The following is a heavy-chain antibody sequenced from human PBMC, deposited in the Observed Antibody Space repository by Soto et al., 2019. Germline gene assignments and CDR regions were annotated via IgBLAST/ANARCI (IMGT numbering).Heavy chain of an antibody. CDR2: NSGSGGGT. J-gene: IGHJ6*02. Sequence: GGSLRLSCAASGFTFGNYAMSWVRQAPGKGLECVSRNSGSGGGTYYADSVKGRFTISRDNSKNTLYLQMNSLRAEDTAIYYCAKDLSRGAVTGTSVMDVWGQGTTVTVSS. CDR1: GFTFGNYA. V-gene: IGHV3-23*01. CDR3: AKDLSRGAVTGTSVMDV. D-gene: IGHD1-7*01.